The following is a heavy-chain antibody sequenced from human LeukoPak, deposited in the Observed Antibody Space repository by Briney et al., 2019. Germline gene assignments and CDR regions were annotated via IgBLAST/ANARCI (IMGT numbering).Heavy chain of an antibody. CDR2: IKSSDTST. CDR1: GFSFSDSY. Sequence: GGSLRLSCAASGFSFSDSYMSWIRQAPGQGLGWLSYIKSSDTSTFYADSVKGRFTVSRDNAKNSLYLRMNSLRAEDTAVYYCARRGNMSSHAFDIWGQGTVVTVSS. J-gene: IGHJ3*02. CDR3: ARRGNMSSHAFDI. D-gene: IGHD2/OR15-2a*01. V-gene: IGHV3-11*01.